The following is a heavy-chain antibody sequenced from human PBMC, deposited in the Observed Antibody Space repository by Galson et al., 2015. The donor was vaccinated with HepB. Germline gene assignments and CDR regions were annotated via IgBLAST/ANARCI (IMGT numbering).Heavy chain of an antibody. V-gene: IGHV1-24*01. D-gene: IGHD1-26*01. CDR3: ATGRKGWGYFDL. J-gene: IGHJ2*01. CDR2: FDPEDGET. Sequence: SVKVSCKVSGYTLTELSMHWVRQAPGKGLEWMGGFDPEDGETIYAQKFQGRVTMTEDTSTDTAYMELSSLRSEDTAVYYCATGRKGWGYFDLWGRGTLVTVSS. CDR1: GYTLTELS.